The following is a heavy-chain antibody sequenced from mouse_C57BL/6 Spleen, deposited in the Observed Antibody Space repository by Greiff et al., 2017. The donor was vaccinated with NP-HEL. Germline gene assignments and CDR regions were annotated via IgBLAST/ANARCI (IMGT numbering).Heavy chain of an antibody. J-gene: IGHJ2*01. D-gene: IGHD2-10*01. CDR2: IYPGDGDT. CDR1: GYAFSSSW. Sequence: VQLQQSGPELVKPGASVKISCKASGYAFSSSWMNWVKQRPGKGLEWIGRIYPGDGDTNYNGKFKGKATLTADKSSSTAYMQLSSLTSEDSAVYFCASPLLFDYWGQGTTLTVSS. V-gene: IGHV1-82*01. CDR3: ASPLLFDY.